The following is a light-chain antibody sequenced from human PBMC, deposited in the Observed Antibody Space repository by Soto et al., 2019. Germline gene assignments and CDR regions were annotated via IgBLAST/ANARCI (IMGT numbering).Light chain of an antibody. CDR3: ASWDDSLTGLYV. CDR2: NNN. J-gene: IGLJ1*01. CDR1: SSNIGAGYV. Sequence: HSVLTQPPSVSGAPGQRVTISCTGSSSNIGAGYVVHWYQQLPGTAPKLLIYNNNQRPSGVPDRFSGSKSGTSGSLAISGLQSEDEADYYCASWDDSLTGLYVFGTGTKVTVL. V-gene: IGLV1-44*01.